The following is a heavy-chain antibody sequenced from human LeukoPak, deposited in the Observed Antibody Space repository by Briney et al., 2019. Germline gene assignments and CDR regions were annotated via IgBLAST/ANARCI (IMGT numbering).Heavy chain of an antibody. CDR2: IYYSGST. CDR3: ARDLQAYCGGDCSAFDI. J-gene: IGHJ3*02. CDR1: GGSISSYY. Sequence: SETLSLTCTVSGGSISSYYWSWIRQPPGKGLEWIGYIYYSGSTNYNPSLKSRVTISIDTSKNQFSLKLTSVTAADTAVYYCARDLQAYCGGDCSAFDIWGQGTMVTVSS. V-gene: IGHV4-59*13. D-gene: IGHD2-21*02.